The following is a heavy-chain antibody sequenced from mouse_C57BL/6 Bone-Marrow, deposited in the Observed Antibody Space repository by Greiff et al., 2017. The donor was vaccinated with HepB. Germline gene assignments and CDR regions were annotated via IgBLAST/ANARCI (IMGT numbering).Heavy chain of an antibody. CDR2: IDPSDSYT. V-gene: IGHV1-59*01. D-gene: IGHD1-1*01. Sequence: QVQLQQPGAELVRPGTSVKLSCKASGYTFTSYWMHWVKQWPGQGLEWIGVIDPSDSYTNYNQKFKGKATLTVDTSSSTAYMQLSSLTSEDSAVYYCADITTAMDYWGQGTSVTVSS. CDR1: GYTFTSYW. J-gene: IGHJ4*01. CDR3: ADITTAMDY.